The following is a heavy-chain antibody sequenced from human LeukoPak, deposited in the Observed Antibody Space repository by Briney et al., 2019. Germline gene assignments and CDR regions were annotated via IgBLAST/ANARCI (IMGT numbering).Heavy chain of an antibody. CDR2: IIPIFGTA. J-gene: IGHJ4*02. CDR1: GGTFSSYA. D-gene: IGHD5-18*01. CDR3: ASHPVVPAAKDVDTAMVTSFDC. V-gene: IGHV1-69*13. Sequence: SVKVSCKASGGTFSSYAISWVRQAPGQGLEWMGGIIPIFGTANYAQKFQGRVTITADESTSTAYMELSSLRSEDTAVYYCASHPVVPAAKDVDTAMVTSFDCWGQGTLVTVSS.